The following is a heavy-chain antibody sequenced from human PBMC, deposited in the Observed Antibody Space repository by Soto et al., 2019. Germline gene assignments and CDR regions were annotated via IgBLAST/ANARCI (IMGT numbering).Heavy chain of an antibody. Sequence: SGGSVSSYYWSWIRQPPGKGLEWIGYIYYSGSTNYNPSLKSRVTISVDTSKNQFSLKLSSVTAADTAVYYCARGVSSSWYYFDYWGQGTLVTVSS. CDR1: GGSVSSYY. J-gene: IGHJ4*02. CDR2: IYYSGST. V-gene: IGHV4-59*02. D-gene: IGHD6-13*01. CDR3: ARGVSSSWYYFDY.